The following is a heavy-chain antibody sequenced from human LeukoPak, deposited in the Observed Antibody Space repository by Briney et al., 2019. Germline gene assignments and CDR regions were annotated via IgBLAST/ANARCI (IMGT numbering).Heavy chain of an antibody. J-gene: IGHJ6*02. Sequence: SVKVSCKASGGTFSSYAISWVRQAPGQGLEWMGGIIPIFGTANYAQKFQGRVTITTDESTSTAYMELSSLRSEDTAVYYCATVDVTTEGGDYYGMDVWGPGTTVIVSS. V-gene: IGHV1-69*05. CDR1: GGTFSSYA. CDR2: IIPIFGTA. D-gene: IGHD1-1*01. CDR3: ATVDVTTEGGDYYGMDV.